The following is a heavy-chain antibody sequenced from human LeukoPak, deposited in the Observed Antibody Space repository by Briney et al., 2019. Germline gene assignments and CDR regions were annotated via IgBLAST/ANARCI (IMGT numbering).Heavy chain of an antibody. CDR1: GFTFDDYA. Sequence: GGSLRLSCAASGFTFDDYAMHWVRQAPGKGLEWVSGISWNSGSIGYADSVKGRFTISRDNAKNSLHLQINSLTVEDTAIYYCVRDDGDVWGKGTTVTVSS. CDR2: ISWNSGSI. J-gene: IGHJ6*04. CDR3: VRDDGDV. V-gene: IGHV3-9*01.